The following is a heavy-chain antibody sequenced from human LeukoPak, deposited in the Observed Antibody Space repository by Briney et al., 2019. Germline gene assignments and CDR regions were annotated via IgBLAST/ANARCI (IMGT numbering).Heavy chain of an antibody. CDR2: MNPNSGNT. CDR1: GYTFTTYD. V-gene: IGHV1-8*02. Sequence: ASVKVSCKASGYTFTTYDINWVRQVTGRGLEWMGWMNPNSGNTAYAQNFQGRVTITSNTSISTAYMDLTSLRSEDTAVYYCARRAVGNSYYSYMDVWGKGTTVTVSS. J-gene: IGHJ6*03. D-gene: IGHD6-19*01. CDR3: ARRAVGNSYYSYMDV.